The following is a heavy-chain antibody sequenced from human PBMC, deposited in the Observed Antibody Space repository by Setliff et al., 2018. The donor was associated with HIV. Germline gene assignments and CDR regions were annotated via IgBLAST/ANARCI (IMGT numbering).Heavy chain of an antibody. V-gene: IGHV1-24*01. J-gene: IGHJ3*02. CDR1: GYTLTELS. Sequence: ASVKVSCKVSGYTLTELSIHWVRQAPGKRLEWMGGFDPEYDKTFYAQKFQGRVTMSEDTSTDTAYMELTSLRSEDTAVYYCATRAYDSSGYLRSRVSGAAFDIWGQGTMVTVSS. CDR3: ATRAYDSSGYLRSRVSGAAFDI. CDR2: FDPEYDKT. D-gene: IGHD3-22*01.